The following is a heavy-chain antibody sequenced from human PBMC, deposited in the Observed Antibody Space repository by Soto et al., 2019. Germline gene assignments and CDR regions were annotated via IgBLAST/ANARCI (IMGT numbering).Heavy chain of an antibody. V-gene: IGHV1-69*18. CDR3: ARIWVGSRR. J-gene: IGHJ3*01. CDR1: GDTFSHYV. Sequence: VQMVQSGAEVKEPGSSVKVSCTNSGDTFSHYVMSWVRQAPGQGLEWMGSLAPISGSPNYAERFEGRLTISANAGTSTMYMELRSLKYDDTAVYYCARIWVGSRRWGQGTMVTVSS. D-gene: IGHD1-26*01. CDR2: LAPISGSP.